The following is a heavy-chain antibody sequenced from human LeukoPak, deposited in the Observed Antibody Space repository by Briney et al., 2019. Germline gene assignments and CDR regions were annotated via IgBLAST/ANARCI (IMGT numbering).Heavy chain of an antibody. CDR3: ANGWSPDY. V-gene: IGHV3-23*01. D-gene: IGHD2-15*01. CDR2: ISGSGGST. CDR1: GFTFSSYA. J-gene: IGHJ4*02. Sequence: PGGSLRLSCAASGFTFSSYAMSWVRQAPGKGLEWVSGISGSGGSTYYADSVKGRFTIIRDNSKNTLYLQMNSLRAEDTAVYHCANGWSPDYWGRGTLVTVSS.